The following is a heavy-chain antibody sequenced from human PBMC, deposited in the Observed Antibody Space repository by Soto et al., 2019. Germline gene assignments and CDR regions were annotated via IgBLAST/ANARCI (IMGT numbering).Heavy chain of an antibody. J-gene: IGHJ4*02. CDR2: IIPIFGTA. CDR3: ARGTYYYDSSGYPFDY. V-gene: IGHV1-69*13. D-gene: IGHD3-22*01. Sequence: SVKVSCKASGGTFSSYAISWVRQAPVQGLEWMGGIIPIFGTANYAQKFQGRVTITADESTSTAYMELSSLRSEDTAVYYCARGTYYYDSSGYPFDYWGQGTLVTVSS. CDR1: GGTFSSYA.